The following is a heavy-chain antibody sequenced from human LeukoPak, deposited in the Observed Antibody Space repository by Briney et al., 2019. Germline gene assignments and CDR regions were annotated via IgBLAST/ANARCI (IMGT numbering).Heavy chain of an antibody. D-gene: IGHD5-18*01. V-gene: IGHV3-21*03. CDR1: GFTFSSYS. CDR2: ISSSSSYI. CDR3: ARFGAATVQLWYPTPFDY. Sequence: GGSLRLSCAASGFTFSSYSMNWVRQAPGKGLEWVSSISSSSSYIYYADSVKGRFTISRDNAKNPLYLQMNSLRAEDTAVYYCARFGAATVQLWYPTPFDYWGQGTLVTVSS. J-gene: IGHJ4*02.